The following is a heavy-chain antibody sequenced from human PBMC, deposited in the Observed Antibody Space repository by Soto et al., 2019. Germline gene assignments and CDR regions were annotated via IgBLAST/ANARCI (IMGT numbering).Heavy chain of an antibody. CDR1: GGTFSSYA. Sequence: ASVKVSCKASGGTFSSYAISRVRQAPGQGLEWMGGIIPIFGTANYAQKFQGRVTITADESTSTAYMELSSLRSEDTAVYYCARDRYYDSSGYTTAKYNWFDPWGQGTLVTVSS. CDR3: ARDRYYDSSGYTTAKYNWFDP. CDR2: IIPIFGTA. V-gene: IGHV1-69*13. J-gene: IGHJ5*02. D-gene: IGHD3-22*01.